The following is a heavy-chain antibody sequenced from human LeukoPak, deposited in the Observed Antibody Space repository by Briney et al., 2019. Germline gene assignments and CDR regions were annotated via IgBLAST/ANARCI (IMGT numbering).Heavy chain of an antibody. V-gene: IGHV3-53*01. CDR1: GFTVSGNY. J-gene: IGHJ5*02. CDR3: AREHYDASTGYWLDP. CDR2: IYMANST. D-gene: IGHD3-9*01. Sequence: GSLRLSCVASGFTVSGNYMSWVRQAPGKGLEWVSVIYMANSTYYADSVKGRFTISRDNSKNTLYLQMNSLRAEDTAVYYCAREHYDASTGYWLDPWGQGTLVTVSS.